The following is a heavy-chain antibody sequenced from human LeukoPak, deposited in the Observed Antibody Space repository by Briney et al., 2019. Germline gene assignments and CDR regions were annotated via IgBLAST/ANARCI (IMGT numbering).Heavy chain of an antibody. V-gene: IGHV4-39*01. CDR2: IYYTGNT. J-gene: IGHJ4*02. Sequence: SETLSLTCTVSGVSISSSNSYWGWIRQPPGKGLEWIGSIYYTGNTYYNASLKSQFSISIDTSKNQFSLKLTSVTAADTSVYYCARQTGSGLFILPGGQGTLVTVSS. CDR1: GVSISSSNSY. D-gene: IGHD3/OR15-3a*01. CDR3: ARQTGSGLFILP.